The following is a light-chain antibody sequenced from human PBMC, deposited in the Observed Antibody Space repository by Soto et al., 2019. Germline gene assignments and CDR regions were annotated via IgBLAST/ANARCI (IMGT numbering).Light chain of an antibody. CDR2: DAS. Sequence: EIVLTQSPGTLSLSPGERATLSCRASQSVTNNYLDWFQQKPGQAPRLLIYDASIRADGIPDRFIGSGSETDFTLTISRLEPEDFAVYYCQQCSFSPRTFGQGTKVEIK. CDR3: QQCSFSPRT. CDR1: QSVTNNY. J-gene: IGKJ1*01. V-gene: IGKV3-20*01.